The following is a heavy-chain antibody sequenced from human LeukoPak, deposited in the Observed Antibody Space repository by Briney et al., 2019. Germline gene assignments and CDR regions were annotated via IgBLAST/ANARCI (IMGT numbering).Heavy chain of an antibody. CDR2: IIPIFGTA. D-gene: IGHD3-22*01. CDR3: ARDQEPVYYDSSGYYYYYYYMDV. J-gene: IGHJ6*03. Sequence: GAPVKVSCKASGGTFSSYAISWVRQAPGQGLEWMGGIIPIFGTANYAQKFQGRVTITADESTSTAYMELSSLRSEDTAVYYCARDQEPVYYDSSGYYYYYYYMDVWGKGTTVTVSS. CDR1: GGTFSSYA. V-gene: IGHV1-69*13.